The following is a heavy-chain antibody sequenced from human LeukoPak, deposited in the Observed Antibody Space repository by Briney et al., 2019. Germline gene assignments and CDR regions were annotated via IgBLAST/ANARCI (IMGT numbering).Heavy chain of an antibody. CDR1: GFTFSSYW. CDR2: INSDGSST. J-gene: IGHJ4*02. V-gene: IGHV3-74*01. Sequence: GGSLRLSCAASGFTFSSYWMHWVRQAPGKGLVWVSRINSDGSSTSYADSVKGRFTISRDNAKNTLYLQMNSLRVEDTAVYYCATWRQGYCSGGSCHSPLDYWGQGTLVTVSS. D-gene: IGHD2-15*01. CDR3: ATWRQGYCSGGSCHSPLDY.